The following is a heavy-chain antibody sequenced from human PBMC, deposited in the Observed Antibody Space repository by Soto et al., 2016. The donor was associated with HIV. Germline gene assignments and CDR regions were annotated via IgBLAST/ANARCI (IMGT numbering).Heavy chain of an antibody. CDR1: GGSISTYF. D-gene: IGHD2-21*02. J-gene: IGHJ6*03. V-gene: IGHV4-59*01. CDR2: IYYSGST. CDR3: ARGDSYHYYMDV. Sequence: VQLQESGPGLVKPSETLSLTCTVSGGSISTYFWSWIRQPPGKGLEWIGYIYYSGSTNYNPSLKSRVTISLDTSKNQFSLKLRSVTAADTAVYYCARGDSYHYYMDVWGQKGTTVTVSS.